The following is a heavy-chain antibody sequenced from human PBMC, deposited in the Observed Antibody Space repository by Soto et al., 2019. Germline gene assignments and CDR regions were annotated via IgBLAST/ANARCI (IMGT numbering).Heavy chain of an antibody. CDR3: ARDFLYAFDI. Sequence: GGSLSLSCAASGFTFSSYSMNWVCQAPGKGLEWVSSISSSSSYIYYADSVKGRFTISRDNAKNSLYLQMNSLRAEDTAVYYCARDFLYAFDIWGQGTMVTVSS. V-gene: IGHV3-21*01. CDR1: GFTFSSYS. CDR2: ISSSSSYI. J-gene: IGHJ3*02.